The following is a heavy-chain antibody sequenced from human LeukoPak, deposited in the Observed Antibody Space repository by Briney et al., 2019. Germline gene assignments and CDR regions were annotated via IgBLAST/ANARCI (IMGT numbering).Heavy chain of an antibody. D-gene: IGHD3-10*01. J-gene: IGHJ6*02. V-gene: IGHV4-59*01. CDR2: IYYSGST. CDR1: GGSISSYY. CDR3: ARAYYGSGSYYYYYYYGMDV. Sequence: SETLSLTCTVSGGSISSYYWSWIRQPPGKGLEWIGYIYYSGSTNSNPSLKSRVTISVVTSKNQFSLKLSSVTAADTAVYYCARAYYGSGSYYYYYYYGMDVWGQGTTVTVSS.